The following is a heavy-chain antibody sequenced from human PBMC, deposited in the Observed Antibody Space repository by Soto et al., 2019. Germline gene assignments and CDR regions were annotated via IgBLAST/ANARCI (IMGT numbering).Heavy chain of an antibody. J-gene: IGHJ6*02. D-gene: IGHD2-15*01. Sequence: QVQLVQSGAEVKKPGSSVKVSCKASVGTFSSYAISWVRQAPGQGREWMGGSIPIFGTANYAQKFQGRVTITADESTSTAYMELSSLRSEDTAVYYCARFRPNANIGIDVWGQGTTVTVSS. V-gene: IGHV1-69*01. CDR1: VGTFSSYA. CDR2: SIPIFGTA. CDR3: ARFRPNANIGIDV.